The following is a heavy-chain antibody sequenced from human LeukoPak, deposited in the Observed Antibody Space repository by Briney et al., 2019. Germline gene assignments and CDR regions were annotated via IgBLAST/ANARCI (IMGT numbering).Heavy chain of an antibody. CDR2: IYTSGST. Sequence: SETLSLTCTVSGGSISSYYWSWIRQPPGKGLEWIGRIYTSGSTNYNPSLKSRVTISVDTSKNQFSLKLSSVTAADTAVYYCARGSGGGKDIVVVVAALPYYYMDVWGKGTTVTVSS. CDR1: GGSISSYY. CDR3: ARGSGGGKDIVVVVAALPYYYMDV. D-gene: IGHD2-15*01. J-gene: IGHJ6*03. V-gene: IGHV4-4*08.